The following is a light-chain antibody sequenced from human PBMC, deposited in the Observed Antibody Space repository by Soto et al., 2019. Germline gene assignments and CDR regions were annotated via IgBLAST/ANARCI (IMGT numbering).Light chain of an antibody. CDR1: SSNIGAGYE. J-gene: IGLJ2*01. CDR2: TNT. CDR3: QSYDRSLSGVL. V-gene: IGLV1-40*01. Sequence: QSVLTQPPSVSGAPGQRVTISCTGTSSNIGAGYEVHWYQQFPGTAPKLLIYTNTNRPSGVPDRFSGSKSGTSASLAITGHQAEDEADYYCQSYDRSLSGVLYGGGTKLTVL.